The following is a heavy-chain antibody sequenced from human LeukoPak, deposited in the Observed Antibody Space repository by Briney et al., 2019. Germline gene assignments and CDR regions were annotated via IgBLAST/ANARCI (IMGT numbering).Heavy chain of an antibody. CDR3: ARDVVSGSYPHFDY. CDR2: ISSSGSTI. V-gene: IGHV3-48*03. Sequence: PGGSLRLSCAASGFTFSSYEMNWVRQAPGKGLEWVSYISSSGSTIYYADSVKGRFTISRDNAKNSLYLQMNSLRAEDTAVYYCARDVVSGSYPHFDYWGQGTLVTVSS. J-gene: IGHJ4*02. CDR1: GFTFSSYE. D-gene: IGHD1-26*01.